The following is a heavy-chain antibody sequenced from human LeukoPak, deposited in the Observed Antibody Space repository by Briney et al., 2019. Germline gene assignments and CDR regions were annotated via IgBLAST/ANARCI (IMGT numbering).Heavy chain of an antibody. D-gene: IGHD2-15*01. CDR3: ARGGVFKAAATFDY. V-gene: IGHV4-61*08. CDR1: GGSISSGGYY. CDR2: IYHSGTT. Sequence: SETLSLTCTVSGGSISSGGYYWSWIRQPPGKGLEWIGYIYHSGTTNYNPSVKSRVTMSLDTSKNQFSLKVNSVTAADTAVYYCARGGVFKAAATFDYWGQGILVTVSS. J-gene: IGHJ4*02.